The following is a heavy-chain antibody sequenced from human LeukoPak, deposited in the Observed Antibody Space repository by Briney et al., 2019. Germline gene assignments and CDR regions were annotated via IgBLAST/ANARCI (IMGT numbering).Heavy chain of an antibody. CDR2: IYYSGST. CDR3: ARTVIVGATNWFDP. D-gene: IGHD1-26*01. Sequence: PSETLSLTCTVSGGSISSSSYYWGWIRQPPGKGLEWIGSIYYSGSTYYNPSLKSRVTMSVDTSKNQFSLKLSSVTAADTAVYYCARTVIVGATNWFDPWGQGTLVTVSS. V-gene: IGHV4-39*07. J-gene: IGHJ5*02. CDR1: GGSISSSSYY.